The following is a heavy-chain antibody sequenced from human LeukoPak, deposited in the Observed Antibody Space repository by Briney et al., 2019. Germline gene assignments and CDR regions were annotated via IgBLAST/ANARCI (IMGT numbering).Heavy chain of an antibody. Sequence: PGGSLRLSCAASGFTFSTYSMNWVRQAPGKGLEWVSYISSSSTIYYADSVKGRFTISRDDAKNSLYLQMNSLRDEDTAVYYCVRDKAQWLRYNWFDPWGQGTLVTVSS. D-gene: IGHD6-19*01. J-gene: IGHJ5*02. CDR1: GFTFSTYS. V-gene: IGHV3-48*02. CDR3: VRDKAQWLRYNWFDP. CDR2: ISSSSTI.